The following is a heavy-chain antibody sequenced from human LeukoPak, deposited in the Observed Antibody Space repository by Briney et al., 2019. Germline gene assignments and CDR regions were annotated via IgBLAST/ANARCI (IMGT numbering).Heavy chain of an antibody. V-gene: IGHV3-30*02. D-gene: IGHD2-21*01. J-gene: IGHJ4*02. CDR2: IRYDGSHK. Sequence: GGSLRLSCAASGFTFSSYGMYWVRQAPGKGLEWVAFIRYDGSHKDYADSVRGRLTISRDNSKNTLYLQMNSLRAEDTAVYYCAKEALIVVVIATSHFDYWGQGTLVTVSS. CDR1: GFTFSSYG. CDR3: AKEALIVVVIATSHFDY.